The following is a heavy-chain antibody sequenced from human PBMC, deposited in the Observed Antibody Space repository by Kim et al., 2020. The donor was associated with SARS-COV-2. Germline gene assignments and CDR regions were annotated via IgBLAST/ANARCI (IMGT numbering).Heavy chain of an antibody. Sequence: GGSLRLSCSASGFTFGDYAMSWVRQAPGKGLEGVGFIRSKAYGGTTEYAASVKGRFTILRDDSKSIAYLQMNSLKTEDTAVYYCTSWYSSGWTVDYWGQGTLVTVSS. CDR2: IRSKAYGGTT. D-gene: IGHD6-19*01. J-gene: IGHJ4*02. V-gene: IGHV3-49*04. CDR3: TSWYSSGWTVDY. CDR1: GFTFGDYA.